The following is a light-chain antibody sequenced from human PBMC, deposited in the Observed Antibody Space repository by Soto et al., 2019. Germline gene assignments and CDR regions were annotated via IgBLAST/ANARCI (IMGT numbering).Light chain of an antibody. CDR3: HQYDTYS. Sequence: DVQMSQSPSSVSASVGDRVTITCRASQSISRWLAWYQQKPGKAPKLLIYHASTLVSGVPSRFSGSGSGTEITLTISSLQPDDFATYFCHQYDTYSFGQGAKVDI. V-gene: IGKV1-5*01. CDR1: QSISRW. J-gene: IGKJ1*01. CDR2: HAS.